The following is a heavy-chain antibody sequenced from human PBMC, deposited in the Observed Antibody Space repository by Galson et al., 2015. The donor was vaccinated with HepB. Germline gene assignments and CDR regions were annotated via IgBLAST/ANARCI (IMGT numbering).Heavy chain of an antibody. CDR3: ARGRWSNHFDY. D-gene: IGHD5-24*01. CDR2: ISYDGSNK. Sequence: SLRLSCAASGFTFSSYAMHWVRQAPGKGLEWVAVISYDGSNKYYADSVKGRFTISRDNSKNTLYLQMNSLRAEDTAVYYCARGRWSNHFDYWGQGTLVTVSS. CDR1: GFTFSSYA. V-gene: IGHV3-30*04. J-gene: IGHJ4*02.